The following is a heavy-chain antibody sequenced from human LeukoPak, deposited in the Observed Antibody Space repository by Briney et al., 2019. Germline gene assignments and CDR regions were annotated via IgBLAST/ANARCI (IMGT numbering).Heavy chain of an antibody. CDR1: GFTFSSYS. D-gene: IGHD6-19*01. J-gene: IGHJ4*02. Sequence: GGSLRLSCAASGFTFSSYSMNWVRQAPGKGLEWVSSISSSSSYIYYADSVKGRFTISRDNSENTLYLQMNSLRAEDTAVYYCAKEEGYSSGWPFDYWGQGTLVTVSS. CDR2: ISSSSSYI. V-gene: IGHV3-21*04. CDR3: AKEEGYSSGWPFDY.